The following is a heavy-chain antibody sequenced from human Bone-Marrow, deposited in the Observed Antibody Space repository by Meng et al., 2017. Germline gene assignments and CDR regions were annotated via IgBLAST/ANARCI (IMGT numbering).Heavy chain of an antibody. D-gene: IGHD3-9*01. CDR3: TRDSLLTGYPDY. Sequence: SETLSLTCTVSGGSISINSYDWGWIRQPPGKGLEWIGSIYYNGNIYSNASLKSRLSMSIDTSKNQFSLKLTSVTAADTAVYFCTRDSLLTGYPDYWGQGTLVTVSS. V-gene: IGHV4-39*07. J-gene: IGHJ4*02. CDR2: IYYNGNI. CDR1: GGSISINSYD.